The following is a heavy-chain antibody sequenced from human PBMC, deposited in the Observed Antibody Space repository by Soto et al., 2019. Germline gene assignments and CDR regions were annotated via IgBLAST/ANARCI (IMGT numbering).Heavy chain of an antibody. J-gene: IGHJ4*02. Sequence: HLGGSLRLSCAASGFTFSNYPMSWVRQAPGKGLEWVSGMSGSGASTYYADSVKGRFTISRDNSKNTLYLQMNSLRGEDTAIYYCAKVGSGWYYFDYWGQGTLVTVSS. D-gene: IGHD6-19*01. CDR3: AKVGSGWYYFDY. CDR2: MSGSGAST. V-gene: IGHV3-23*01. CDR1: GFTFSNYP.